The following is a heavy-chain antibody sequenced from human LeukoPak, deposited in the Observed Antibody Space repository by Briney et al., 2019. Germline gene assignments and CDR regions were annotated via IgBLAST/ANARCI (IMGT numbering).Heavy chain of an antibody. V-gene: IGHV3-30*18. J-gene: IGHJ3*02. D-gene: IGHD3-22*01. CDR2: ISYDGSNK. Sequence: GGSLRLSCAASGFTFSSYGMHWVRQAPGKGLEWVVVISYDGSNKYYADSVKGRFTISRDNSKNTLYLQMNSLRAEDTAVYYCAKVPYYYDKHAFDIWGQGTMVTVSS. CDR1: GFTFSSYG. CDR3: AKVPYYYDKHAFDI.